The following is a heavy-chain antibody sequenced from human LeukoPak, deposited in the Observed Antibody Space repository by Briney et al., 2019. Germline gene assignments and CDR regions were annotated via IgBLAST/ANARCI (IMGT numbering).Heavy chain of an antibody. D-gene: IGHD6-19*01. Sequence: GGSLRLSCAASGFTFSSYWMSWVRQAPGKGLEWVANIKQGGSNKYYADSVKGRFTISRDNSKNTLYLQMNSLRAEDTAVYYCAKVSPGYSSGPKTDFDYWGQGTLVTVSS. V-gene: IGHV3-7*01. CDR1: GFTFSSYW. CDR2: IKQGGSNK. J-gene: IGHJ4*02. CDR3: AKVSPGYSSGPKTDFDY.